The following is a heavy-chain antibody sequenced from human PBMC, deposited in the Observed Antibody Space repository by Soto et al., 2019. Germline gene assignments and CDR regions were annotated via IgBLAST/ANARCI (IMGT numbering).Heavy chain of an antibody. J-gene: IGHJ5*01. CDR2: IYYSGST. CDR1: GGSISSYY. CDR3: ARATMWGPRPNWIDP. Sequence: SETLSLTCTVSGGSISSYYWNWIRQPPGKGLEWIGYIYYSGSTNYNPSLKSRVTISVDTSKNQFSLKVTSVTAADTAVYYCARATMWGPRPNWIDPRGQGTLVTV. V-gene: IGHV4-59*08. D-gene: IGHD3-16*01.